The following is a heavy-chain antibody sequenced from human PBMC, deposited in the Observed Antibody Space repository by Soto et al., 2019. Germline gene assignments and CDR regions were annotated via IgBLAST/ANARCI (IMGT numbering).Heavy chain of an antibody. V-gene: IGHV4-30-4*01. D-gene: IGHD3-3*02. CDR2: IHYSGST. CDR1: GGSINSGDYY. J-gene: IGHJ6*02. CDR3: ARTPLDYYHYGLDV. Sequence: SETLSLTCSVSGGSINSGDYYWNWIRQPPGKGLEWIGYIHYSGSTYYNPSLKSRVTISVDTSKNQFSLQLSSVTVADTAVYYCARTPLDYYHYGLDVWGQGTTVTV.